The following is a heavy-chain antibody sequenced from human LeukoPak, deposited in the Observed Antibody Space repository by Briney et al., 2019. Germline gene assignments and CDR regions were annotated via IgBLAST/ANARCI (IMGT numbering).Heavy chain of an antibody. CDR1: GFTFSSYS. CDR2: IYYSGST. D-gene: IGHD6-19*01. Sequence: GSLRLSCAASGFTFSSYSMNWVRQPPGKGLEWIGSIYYSGSTYYNPSLKSRVTISVDTSKNQFSLKLSSVTAADTAVYYCARAGSGWYNNWFDPWGQGTLVTVSS. CDR3: ARAGSGWYNNWFDP. V-gene: IGHV4-39*07. J-gene: IGHJ5*02.